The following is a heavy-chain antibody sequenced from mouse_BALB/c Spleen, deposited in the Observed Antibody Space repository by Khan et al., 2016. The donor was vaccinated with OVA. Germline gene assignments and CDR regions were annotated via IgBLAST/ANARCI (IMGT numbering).Heavy chain of an antibody. D-gene: IGHD2-10*02. CDR3: SRSGYGNPFAY. J-gene: IGHJ3*01. V-gene: IGHV1-18*01. Sequence: VRLQQSGPELVKPGPSMKISCKASGYSFSGYTMYWVKQSHGKNLEWIGLINPNNGGTYYNQKFKDKATLTADQSSSTAYMELLSLTSEDSAVYYCSRSGYGNPFAYWGQVTLVTVSA. CDR1: GYSFSGYT. CDR2: INPNNGGT.